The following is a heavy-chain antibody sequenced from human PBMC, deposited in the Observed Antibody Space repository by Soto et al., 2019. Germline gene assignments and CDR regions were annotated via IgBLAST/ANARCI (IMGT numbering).Heavy chain of an antibody. CDR3: AKSTVGWYFDL. D-gene: IGHD4-17*01. CDR2: ISGSGGST. Sequence: EVQLLESGGGLVQPGGSLRLSCAASGFTFSSYAMNWVRQAPGKGLEWVSVISGSGGSTYYADAVKGRFTISRDNSKNTLYLQMNSLRAEDTAVYYWAKSTVGWYFDLWGRGTLVTVSS. CDR1: GFTFSSYA. V-gene: IGHV3-23*01. J-gene: IGHJ2*01.